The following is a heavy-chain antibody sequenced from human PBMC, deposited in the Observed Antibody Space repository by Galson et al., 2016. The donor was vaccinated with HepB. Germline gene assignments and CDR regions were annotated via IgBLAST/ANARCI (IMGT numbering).Heavy chain of an antibody. CDR3: VRGRKMIRDSQYYYAMDV. V-gene: IGHV6-1*01. Sequence: CAISGDSVSSNNAAWTWIRQSPSGGLEWLGRTYYRSKWYNDYAVSVKSRININPDTSKNQFSLQMNSVTPEDTAVYFCVRGRKMIRDSQYYYAMDVWGQGTTVTVSS. CDR1: GDSVSSNNAA. D-gene: IGHD3-10*01. J-gene: IGHJ6*02. CDR2: TYYRSKWYN.